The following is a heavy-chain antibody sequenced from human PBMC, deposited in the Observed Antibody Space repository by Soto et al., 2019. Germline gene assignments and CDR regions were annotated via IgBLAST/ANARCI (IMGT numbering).Heavy chain of an antibody. CDR1: GYTFTSYG. CDR3: SIWLDTALPRGGYYYYMDV. Sequence: ASVKVSCKASGYTFTSYGISWVRQAPGQGLEWMGWISAYNGNTIYAQKLQGRVTMTTDTSTSTAYMGLRSLRSDDTAVYYCSIWLDTALPRGGYYYYMDVWGKGTTVTISS. CDR2: ISAYNGNT. J-gene: IGHJ6*03. D-gene: IGHD5-18*01. V-gene: IGHV1-18*01.